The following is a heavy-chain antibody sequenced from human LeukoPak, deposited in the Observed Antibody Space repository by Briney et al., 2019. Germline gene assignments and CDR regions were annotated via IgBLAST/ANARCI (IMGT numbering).Heavy chain of an antibody. Sequence: SETLSLTCAVSGYSISSGYYWGWIRQPPGKGLEWIGSIYHSGSTYYNPSLKSRVTISVDTSKNQFSLKLSSVTAADTAVYYCAPLLFPGYWGQGTLVTVSS. V-gene: IGHV4-38-2*01. CDR2: IYHSGST. CDR1: GYSISSGYY. D-gene: IGHD2-15*01. J-gene: IGHJ4*02. CDR3: APLLFPGY.